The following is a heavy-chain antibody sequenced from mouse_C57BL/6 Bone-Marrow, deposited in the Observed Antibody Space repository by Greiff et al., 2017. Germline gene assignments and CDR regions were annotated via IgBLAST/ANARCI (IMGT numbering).Heavy chain of an antibody. CDR3: ARVDYDRAYAMDY. V-gene: IGHV5-6-5*01. CDR2: ISSGGST. CDR1: GFTFSSYA. D-gene: IGHD2-4*01. Sequence: EVKLMESGGGLVKPGGSLKLSCAASGFTFSSYAMSWVRQTPEKRLEWVASISSGGSTYYPDSVKGRFTISRDNARNILYLQMSSLRFEDTAMYYCARVDYDRAYAMDYWGQGTSVTVSS. J-gene: IGHJ4*01.